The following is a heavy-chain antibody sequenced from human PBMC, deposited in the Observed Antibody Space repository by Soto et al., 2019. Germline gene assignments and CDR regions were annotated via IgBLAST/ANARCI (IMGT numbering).Heavy chain of an antibody. D-gene: IGHD6-13*01. Sequence: SETLSLTCTVSGGSISSYYWSWIRQPPGKGLKWIGYIYYSGNTNYNPSLKSRVTISVDTSKNQFSLKLSSVTAADTAVYYCAGAAAGLSSSENWFDPWGQGTLVTVSS. CDR2: IYYSGNT. CDR1: GGSISSYY. CDR3: AGAAAGLSSSENWFDP. V-gene: IGHV4-59*01. J-gene: IGHJ5*02.